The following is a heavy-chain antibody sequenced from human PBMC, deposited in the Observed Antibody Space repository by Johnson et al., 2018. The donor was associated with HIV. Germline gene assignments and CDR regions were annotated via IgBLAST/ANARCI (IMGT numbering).Heavy chain of an antibody. CDR3: ARAFSGSGYYPGAFDI. D-gene: IGHD3-22*01. CDR1: GFTFSAYY. CDR2: ISNADSTI. Sequence: QMQLVESGGGLVKPGGSLRLSCAASGFTFSAYYMSWIRQAPGKGLDWVSYISNADSTIYYADSVKGRFTISRDSSKNTLYLQMNSLRAEDTAVYHCARAFSGSGYYPGAFDIWGQGTMVTVSS. J-gene: IGHJ3*02. V-gene: IGHV3-11*04.